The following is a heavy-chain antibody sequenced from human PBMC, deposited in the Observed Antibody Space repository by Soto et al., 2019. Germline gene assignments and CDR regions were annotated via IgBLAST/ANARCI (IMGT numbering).Heavy chain of an antibody. V-gene: IGHV3-21*01. D-gene: IGHD3-22*01. J-gene: IGHJ1*01. CDR2: ISSSSKYI. CDR3: GRLKAVVTWGSED. Sequence: PGGSLRLSCTASGFTFSDNSMNWVRQAPGKGLEWVSYISSSSKYIYHADSVKGRFTISRDNAKNSLYLQMNSLRAEDPAVYYWGRLKAVVTWGSEDWGQGALVTVPS. CDR1: GFTFSDNS.